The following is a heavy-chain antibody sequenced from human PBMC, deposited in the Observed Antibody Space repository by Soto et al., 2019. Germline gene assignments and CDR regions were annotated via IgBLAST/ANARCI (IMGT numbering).Heavy chain of an antibody. CDR1: GGSISSYY. CDR2: IYNYGST. D-gene: IGHD2-15*01. V-gene: IGHV4-59*08. Sequence: QVQLQESGPGLVKPSETLSLTCTVSGGSISSYYWSWIRQPPGKGLQWIGYIYNYGSTNYNPSLNSRVSISVDTSKNHFSLKLSSVTAADTAVYYCARQMFIGGMDVWGQGTKVTVSS. J-gene: IGHJ6*02. CDR3: ARQMFIGGMDV.